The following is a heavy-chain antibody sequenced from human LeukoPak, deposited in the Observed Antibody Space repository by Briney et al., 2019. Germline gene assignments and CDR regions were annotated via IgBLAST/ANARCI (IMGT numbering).Heavy chain of an antibody. CDR3: AKPPYGSGSDYNILSFDY. CDR1: GVTLSPYG. Sequence: GGSLRLSCAASGVTLSPYGMHWVRQAPGKGLEWVAVISYEGGTQHYADSVKGRFFISRDNFKNTLYLQMNSLRAEDTAVYYCAKPPYGSGSDYNILSFDYWGQGTLVTVSS. J-gene: IGHJ4*02. V-gene: IGHV3-30*18. CDR2: ISYEGGTQ. D-gene: IGHD3-10*01.